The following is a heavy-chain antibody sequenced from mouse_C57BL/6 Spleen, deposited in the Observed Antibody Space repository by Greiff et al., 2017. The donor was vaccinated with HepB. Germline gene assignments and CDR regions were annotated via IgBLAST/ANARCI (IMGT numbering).Heavy chain of an antibody. CDR2: INPGSGGT. V-gene: IGHV1-54*01. J-gene: IGHJ3*01. CDR1: GYAFTNYL. Sequence: VKLQESGAELVRPGTSVKVSCKASGYAFTNYLIEWVKQRPGQGLEWIGVINPGSGGTNYNEKFKGKATLTADKSSSTAYMQLSSLTSEDSAVYFCARVFAYWGQGTLVTVSA. CDR3: ARVFAY.